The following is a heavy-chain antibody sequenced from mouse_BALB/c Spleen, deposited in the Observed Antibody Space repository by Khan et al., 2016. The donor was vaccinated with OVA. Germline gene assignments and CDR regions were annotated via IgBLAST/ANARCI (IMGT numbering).Heavy chain of an antibody. J-gene: IGHJ4*01. CDR1: GYTFTAYD. V-gene: IGHV1S56*01. CDR2: IYPVDGST. CDR3: EREGLRGVAMDY. Sequence: QVQLKQSGPELVKPGASVKISCKASGYTFTAYDINWVKQRPGQGLEWIGWIYPVDGSTQYNEDFKGKATLTADRSSNTAYMQLSSLTSENSAVELCEREGLRGVAMDYWGQGTSVTVSS. D-gene: IGHD2-4*01.